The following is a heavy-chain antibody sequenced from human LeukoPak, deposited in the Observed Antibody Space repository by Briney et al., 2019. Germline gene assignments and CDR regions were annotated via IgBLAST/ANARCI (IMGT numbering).Heavy chain of an antibody. CDR2: IYHSGTT. D-gene: IGHD3-22*01. V-gene: IGHV4-30-2*01. Sequence: PSETLSLTCAVSGGSISGDDYSWSWIWQPPGKGLEWIGYIYHSGTTYYNPSLKSRVTISVDRSKNQFSLKLSSVTAADTAAYYCARGRGGYDTRGYYNSWLDPWGQGTLATVSS. J-gene: IGHJ5*02. CDR3: ARGRGGYDTRGYYNSWLDP. CDR1: GGSISGDDYS.